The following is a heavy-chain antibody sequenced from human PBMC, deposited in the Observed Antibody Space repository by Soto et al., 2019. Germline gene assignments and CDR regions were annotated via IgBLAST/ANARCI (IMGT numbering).Heavy chain of an antibody. CDR2: INSDGSST. D-gene: IGHD5-18*01. CDR1: GFTFSSYW. CDR3: ARRMVKGGYYYYGMDV. Sequence: EVQLVESGGGLVQPGGSLRLSCAASGFTFSSYWMHWVRQAPGKGLVWVSRINSDGSSTSYADSVKGRFTISRDNAKNTLYLQMNRLRAEDTAVYYCARRMVKGGYYYYGMDVWGQGTTVTVSS. V-gene: IGHV3-74*01. J-gene: IGHJ6*02.